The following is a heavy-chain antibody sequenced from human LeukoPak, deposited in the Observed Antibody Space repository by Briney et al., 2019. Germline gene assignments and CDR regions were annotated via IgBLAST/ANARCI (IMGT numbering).Heavy chain of an antibody. CDR3: ARQGDGYNY. J-gene: IGHJ4*02. D-gene: IGHD5-24*01. CDR2: INPNSGGT. Sequence: ASVKVSCTVSGYTFTGYYMHWVRQAPGQGLEWMGWINPNSGGTNYAQKFQGSVTMTRDTSISTAFLELSRLTSDDSAVYYCARQGDGYNYWGQGTLVTVSS. CDR1: GYTFTGYY. V-gene: IGHV1-2*02.